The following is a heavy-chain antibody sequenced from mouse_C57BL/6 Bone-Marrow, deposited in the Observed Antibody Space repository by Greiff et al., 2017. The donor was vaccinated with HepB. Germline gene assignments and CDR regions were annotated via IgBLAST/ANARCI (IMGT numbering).Heavy chain of an antibody. Sequence: EVQLQESGGGLVQPGGSMKLSCVASGFTFSNYWMNWVRQSPEKGLEWVAQIRLKSDNYATHYAESVKGRFTISRDDSKSSVYLQMNNLRAEDTGIYYCTLATVVADFDYWGQGTTLTVSS. D-gene: IGHD1-1*01. J-gene: IGHJ2*01. CDR2: IRLKSDNYAT. CDR3: TLATVVADFDY. CDR1: GFTFSNYW. V-gene: IGHV6-3*01.